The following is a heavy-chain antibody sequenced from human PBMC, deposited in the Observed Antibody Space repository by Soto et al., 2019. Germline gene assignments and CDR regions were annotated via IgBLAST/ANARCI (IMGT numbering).Heavy chain of an antibody. CDR2: INHSGFT. D-gene: IGHD1-26*01. J-gene: IGHJ4*02. CDR1: GGSLRGHC. CDR3: ARAAVKLGATLFDS. V-gene: IGHV4-34*01. Sequence: SETLSLTCAVSGGSLRGHCWSWIRQSPEKGLEWIGEINHSGFTNYNPTLKSRVTISRDASKNQFSLRLSSVTAADSAVYFCARAAVKLGATLFDSWGQGTLVTSPQ.